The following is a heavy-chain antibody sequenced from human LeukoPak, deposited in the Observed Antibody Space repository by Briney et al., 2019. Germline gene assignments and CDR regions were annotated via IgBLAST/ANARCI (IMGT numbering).Heavy chain of an antibody. CDR2: IRSKADSYAT. Sequence: GGSLRLSCAASGFTSSGSLIHWVRQASGEGLEWVGRIRSKADSYATAYAASVKGRFTISRDDSKNTAYLQMNSLKTEDTAVYYCTSHGGKDFDYWGQGTLVTVSS. CDR3: TSHGGKDFDY. CDR1: GFTSSGSL. V-gene: IGHV3-73*01. D-gene: IGHD3-10*01. J-gene: IGHJ4*02.